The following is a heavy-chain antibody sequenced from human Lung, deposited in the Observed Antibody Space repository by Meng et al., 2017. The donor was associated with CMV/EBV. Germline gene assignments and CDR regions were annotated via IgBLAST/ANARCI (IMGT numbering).Heavy chain of an antibody. D-gene: IGHD2-21*01. J-gene: IGHJ4*02. CDR3: ARFEGPGEGVDY. CDR1: GDACSRGNYS. V-gene: IGHV4-30-2*01. Sequence: AGSGDACSRGNYSWSWIRQPPGKGLEWIGYIFRTGTTYYSPSLKSRVTLSVDRSNNQFYLKLTAVTAADTAIYYCARFEGPGEGVDYWGQGTLVTVSS. CDR2: IFRTGTT.